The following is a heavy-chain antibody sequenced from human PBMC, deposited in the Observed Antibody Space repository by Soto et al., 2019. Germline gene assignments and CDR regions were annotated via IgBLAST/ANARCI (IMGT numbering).Heavy chain of an antibody. V-gene: IGHV4-31*03. CDR2: IYYSGST. CDR1: GGSISSGGYY. D-gene: IGHD2-15*01. CDR3: ARVRERGYCSGGSCYSLVFDP. J-gene: IGHJ5*02. Sequence: QVQLQESGPGLVKPSQTLSLTCTVSGGSISSGGYYWSWIRQHPGKGLEWIGYIYYSGSTYYNPSLKIRVTISVDTSKNQFSLKLSSVTAADTAVYYCARVRERGYCSGGSCYSLVFDPWGQGTLVTVSS.